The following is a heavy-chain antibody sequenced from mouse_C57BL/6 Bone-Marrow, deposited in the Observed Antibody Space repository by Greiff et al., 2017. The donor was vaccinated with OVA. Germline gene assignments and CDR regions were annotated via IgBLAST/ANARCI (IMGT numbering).Heavy chain of an antibody. V-gene: IGHV1-22*01. CDR2: INPNNGGT. CDR3: ARDEDGYSDY. D-gene: IGHD2-3*01. J-gene: IGHJ2*01. CDR1: GYTFTDYN. Sequence: VQLKESGPELVKPGASVKMSCKASGYTFTDYNMHWVKQSHGKSLEWIGYINPNNGGTSYNQKFKGKATLTVNKSSSTAYMELRSLTSEDSAVYYCARDEDGYSDYWGQGTTLTVSS.